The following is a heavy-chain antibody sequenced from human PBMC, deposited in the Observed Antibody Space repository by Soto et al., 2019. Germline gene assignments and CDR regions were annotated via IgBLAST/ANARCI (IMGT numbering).Heavy chain of an antibody. D-gene: IGHD6-13*01. CDR2: FDPGDGET. CDR3: ATDSSSSWYGFDY. J-gene: IGHJ4*02. Sequence: ASVKVSCKVSGYTLTELSMHWVRQALGKGLEWMGGFDPGDGETIYAQKFQGGVTMTEDTSTDTAYMELSSLRSEDTAVYYCATDSSSSWYGFDYWGQGTLVTVSS. CDR1: GYTLTELS. V-gene: IGHV1-24*01.